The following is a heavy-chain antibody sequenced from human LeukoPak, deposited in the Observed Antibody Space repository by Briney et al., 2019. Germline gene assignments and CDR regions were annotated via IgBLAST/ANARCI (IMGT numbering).Heavy chain of an antibody. CDR2: IYYSGST. CDR3: AKNYDFWSGYFDY. J-gene: IGHJ4*02. D-gene: IGHD3-3*01. Sequence: PETLSLTCTVSGGSISSYYWSWIRQPPGKGLEWIGYIYYSGSTNYNPSLKSRVTISVDTSKNQFSLKLSSVTAADTAVYYCAKNYDFWSGYFDYWGQGTLVTVSS. CDR1: GGSISSYY. V-gene: IGHV4-59*01.